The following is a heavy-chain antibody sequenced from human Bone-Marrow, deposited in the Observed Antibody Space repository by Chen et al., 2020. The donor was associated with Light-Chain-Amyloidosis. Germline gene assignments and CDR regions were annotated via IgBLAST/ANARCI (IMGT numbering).Heavy chain of an antibody. J-gene: IGHJ4*02. CDR3: AKIMRGGSYYFDP. V-gene: IGHV4-34*01. D-gene: IGHD1-26*01. CDR1: GGPFSAYY. Sequence: VLGGPFSAYYWSWIRQPPGKGLEWIGDVNHSGRTNYSPSLKSRLTISIDTSKKQFSLKLTSVTAADTASYYCAKIMRGGSYYFDPWGQGTLVTVSS. CDR2: VNHSGRT.